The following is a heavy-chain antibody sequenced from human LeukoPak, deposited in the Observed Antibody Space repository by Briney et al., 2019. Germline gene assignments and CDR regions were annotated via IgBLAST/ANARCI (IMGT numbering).Heavy chain of an antibody. J-gene: IGHJ6*03. CDR1: GFTFSSYW. CDR3: AGRYCSSTSCFYYYYYMDV. CDR2: IKQDGSDK. Sequence: PGGSLRLSCAASGFTFSSYWMSWVRQAPGKGLEWVANIKQDGSDKYYVDSVKGRFTISRDNSKNTLYLQMNSLRAEDTAVYYCAGRYCSSTSCFYYYYYMDVWGKGTTVTVSS. V-gene: IGHV3-7*03. D-gene: IGHD2-2*01.